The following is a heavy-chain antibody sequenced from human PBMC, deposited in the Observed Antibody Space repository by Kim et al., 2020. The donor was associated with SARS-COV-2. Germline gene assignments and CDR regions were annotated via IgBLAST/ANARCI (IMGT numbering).Heavy chain of an antibody. CDR3: AREGSGSYNWLDP. CDR2: INGGNGNT. V-gene: IGHV1-3*01. Sequence: ASVKVSCKASGYTFDTYALYWVRQAPRQRFEWMGWINGGNGNTRYSQNFQGRVTITRDTSATTAYMELSSLTSKDTAVYYCAREGSGSYNWLDPWGQGTLVTVSS. CDR1: GYTFDTYA. D-gene: IGHD3-10*01. J-gene: IGHJ5*02.